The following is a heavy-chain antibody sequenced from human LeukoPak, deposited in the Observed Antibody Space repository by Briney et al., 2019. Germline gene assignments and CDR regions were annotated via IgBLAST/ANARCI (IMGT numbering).Heavy chain of an antibody. V-gene: IGHV4-59*01. J-gene: IGHJ5*02. Sequence: SETLSLTCTVSGGSISSYYWSWIRQPPGKGLEWIGYIYYSGSTNYNPSLKSRVTISVDTSKNLFSLKLSSVTAADTAVYYCARVYSSSFPNWFDPWGQGTLVTVSS. CDR1: GGSISSYY. CDR3: ARVYSSSFPNWFDP. CDR2: IYYSGST. D-gene: IGHD6-6*01.